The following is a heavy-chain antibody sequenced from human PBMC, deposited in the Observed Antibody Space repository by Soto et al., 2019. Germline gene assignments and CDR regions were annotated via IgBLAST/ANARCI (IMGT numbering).Heavy chain of an antibody. V-gene: IGHV4-30-2*01. CDR1: GGSSSSGGYP. CDR2: INHSGST. J-gene: IGHJ6*02. Sequence: PSETLSLTCGVAGGSSSSGGYPWSRIRQPPGKGLEWIGEINHSGSTNYNPSLKSRVTISVDTSKNQFSLKLSSVTAADTAVYYCARGRGVYYYGSYYYYGMDVWGQGTTVTVSS. D-gene: IGHD3-10*01. CDR3: ARGRGVYYYGSYYYYGMDV.